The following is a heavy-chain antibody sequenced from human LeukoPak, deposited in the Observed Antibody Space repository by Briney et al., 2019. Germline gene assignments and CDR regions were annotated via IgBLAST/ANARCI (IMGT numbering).Heavy chain of an antibody. CDR3: VRWASTPRWFDP. Sequence: SETLSLTCAVSGYSISSGYYWGWIRQPPGMGPEWIGNIHHSGSTYYNPSLKSRVTISVDTSKNQFSLKLNSVTAADTAVYSCVRWASTPRWFDPWGQGTLVTVSS. CDR2: IHHSGST. CDR1: GYSISSGYY. J-gene: IGHJ5*02. V-gene: IGHV4-38-2*01.